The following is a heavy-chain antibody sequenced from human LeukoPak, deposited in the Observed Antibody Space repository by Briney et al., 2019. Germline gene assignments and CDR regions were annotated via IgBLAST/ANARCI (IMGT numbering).Heavy chain of an antibody. CDR2: INHSGST. V-gene: IGHV4-34*01. J-gene: IGHJ5*02. CDR3: ARVVKMATTTGYNWFDP. D-gene: IGHD5-24*01. Sequence: PSETLSLTCAVYGGSFSGYYWSWIRQPPGKGLEWIGEINHSGSTNYNPSLKSRVTISVDTSKNQFSLKPSSVTAADTAVYYCARVVKMATTTGYNWFDPWGQGTLVTVSS. CDR1: GGSFSGYY.